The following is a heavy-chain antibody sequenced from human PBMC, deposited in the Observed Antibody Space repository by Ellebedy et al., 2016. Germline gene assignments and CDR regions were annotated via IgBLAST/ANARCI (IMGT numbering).Heavy chain of an antibody. Sequence: GESLKISXAASGFTFGSYAMSWVRQAPGKGLEWVPSISGSGGSTYYGDSVKGRFTISRDNSKNTLYLQMNSLRAEDTAVYYCADGERTYYDYNRPLPWGQGTLVTVSS. D-gene: IGHD3-3*01. CDR1: GFTFGSYA. J-gene: IGHJ5*02. V-gene: IGHV3-23*01. CDR2: ISGSGGST. CDR3: ADGERTYYDYNRPLP.